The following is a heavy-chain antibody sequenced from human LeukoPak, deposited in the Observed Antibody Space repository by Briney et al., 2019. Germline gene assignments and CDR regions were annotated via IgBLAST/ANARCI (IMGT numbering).Heavy chain of an antibody. CDR3: ARQDYDSSGYYSLNYFDY. J-gene: IGHJ4*02. D-gene: IGHD3-22*01. V-gene: IGHV4-34*01. CDR2: INHSGST. Sequence: PSETLSLTCAVYGGSFSGYYWSWIRQPPGKGLEWIGEINHSGSTNYNPSLKSRVTISVDTSKNQFSLKLSSVTAADTAVHYCARQDYDSSGYYSLNYFDYWGQGTLVTVSS. CDR1: GGSFSGYY.